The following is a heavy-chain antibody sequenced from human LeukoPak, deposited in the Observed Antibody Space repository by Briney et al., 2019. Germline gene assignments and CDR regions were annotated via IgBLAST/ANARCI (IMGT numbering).Heavy chain of an antibody. V-gene: IGHV4-34*01. CDR2: INHSGST. CDR3: VKRTLYYGMDV. J-gene: IGHJ6*02. Sequence: KPSETLSLTCAVYGGPFSGYYWSWIRQPPGKGLEWIGEINHSGSTNYNPSLKSRVTISVDTSKNQFSLKLSSVTAADTAVYYCVKRTLYYGMDVWGQGTTVTVSS. CDR1: GGPFSGYY.